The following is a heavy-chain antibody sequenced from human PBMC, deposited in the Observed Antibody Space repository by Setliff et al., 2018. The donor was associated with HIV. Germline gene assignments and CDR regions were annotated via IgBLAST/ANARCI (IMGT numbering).Heavy chain of an antibody. D-gene: IGHD3-10*01. Sequence: ASVKVSCKAPVGTISNYGISWVRQAPGQGFEWMGGIIPIFGTANYAQKFQGRVTITADESTNTAYMDLSSLRSDDTAVYYCARGSGFKAYYYYMDVWGKGTTVTVSS. V-gene: IGHV1-69*13. CDR2: IIPIFGTA. CDR1: VGTISNYG. CDR3: ARGSGFKAYYYYMDV. J-gene: IGHJ6*03.